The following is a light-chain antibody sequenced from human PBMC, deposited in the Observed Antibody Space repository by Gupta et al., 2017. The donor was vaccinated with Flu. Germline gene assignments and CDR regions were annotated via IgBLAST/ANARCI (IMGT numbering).Light chain of an antibody. Sequence: QSALTQPASVSGSPGQSIPISCTGTNTDVGGYNYVSWYQQHPGKAPKLMMYEVSNRPSGVSKRFSGSKSGNTASLTISGLQAEDEADYYCSSDTSSSTLVVFGGGTKLTVL. CDR1: NTDVGGYNY. V-gene: IGLV2-14*01. CDR2: EVS. CDR3: SSDTSSSTLVV. J-gene: IGLJ2*01.